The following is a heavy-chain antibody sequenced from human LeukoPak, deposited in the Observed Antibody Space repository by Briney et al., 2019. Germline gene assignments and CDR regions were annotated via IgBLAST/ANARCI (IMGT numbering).Heavy chain of an antibody. CDR2: INPSGGSK. J-gene: IGHJ4*02. D-gene: IGHD3-3*01. CDR3: AREKRIFGVVTAPDY. CDR1: GYTFTSYY. V-gene: IGHV1-46*01. Sequence: ASVKVSCKASGYTFTSYYMHWVRQAPGQGLEWMGIINPSGGSKSYAQKFQGRVTMTRDTSTSTVYMELSSLRSEDTAVYYCAREKRIFGVVTAPDYWGQGTLVTVSS.